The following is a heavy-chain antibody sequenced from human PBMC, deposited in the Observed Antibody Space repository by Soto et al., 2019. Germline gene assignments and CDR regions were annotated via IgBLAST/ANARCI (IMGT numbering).Heavy chain of an antibody. CDR2: TYYRSKWYN. J-gene: IGHJ3*02. CDR1: GDSVSSNSAA. D-gene: IGHD3-22*01. Sequence: PSQTLSLTCAISGDSVSSNSAAWNWIRQSPSRGLEWLGRTYYRSKWYNDYAVSVKSRITINPDTSKNQFSLQLNSVTPEDTAVYYCARGLSYYYDSSGYFAFDIWGQGTMVTVSS. V-gene: IGHV6-1*01. CDR3: ARGLSYYYDSSGYFAFDI.